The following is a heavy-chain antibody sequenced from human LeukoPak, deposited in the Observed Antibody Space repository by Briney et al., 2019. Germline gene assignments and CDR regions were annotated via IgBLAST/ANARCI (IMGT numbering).Heavy chain of an antibody. D-gene: IGHD3-3*01. V-gene: IGHV4-59*01. CDR3: ARAGVVSNLNCYWYFDL. CDR2: IYYSGST. J-gene: IGHJ2*01. Sequence: PSETLSLSCTVSGGSTSSYYWSWIRQPPGKGLEWIGYIYYSGSTNYNPSLESRVTISVDTSKNQFSLKLSSVTAADTAVYYCARAGVVSNLNCYWYFDLWGSSILVTVSS. CDR1: GGSTSSYY.